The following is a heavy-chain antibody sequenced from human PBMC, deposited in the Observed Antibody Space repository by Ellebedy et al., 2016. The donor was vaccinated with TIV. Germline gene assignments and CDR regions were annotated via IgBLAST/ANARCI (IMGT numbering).Heavy chain of an antibody. V-gene: IGHV3-9*01. CDR3: AKDPERGLHYKYFDS. CDR1: GFTFDDYA. D-gene: IGHD4-17*01. J-gene: IGHJ4*02. CDR2: ISWNSGSI. Sequence: PGGSLRLSCAASGFTFDDYAMHWVRQAPGKGLEWVSGISWNSGSIGYADSVKGRFTISRDNAKNSLYLQMNSLRDEDTALYYCAKDPERGLHYKYFDSWGQGALVTVSS.